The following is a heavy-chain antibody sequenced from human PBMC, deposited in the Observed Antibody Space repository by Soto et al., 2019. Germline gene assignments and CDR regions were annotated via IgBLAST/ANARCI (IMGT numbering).Heavy chain of an antibody. CDR3: ARSQGSSTSLEIYYYYYYGMDV. Sequence: ASVKVSCMASGGTFSSYAISCVRQAPGQGLEWMGGIIPISDTTNYAQKFQGRVTITADESTSTAYMELSSLRSEDTAVYYCARSQGSSTSLEIYYYYYYGMDVWGQGTTVTVSS. J-gene: IGHJ6*02. D-gene: IGHD2-2*01. CDR2: IIPISDTT. CDR1: GGTFSSYA. V-gene: IGHV1-69*13.